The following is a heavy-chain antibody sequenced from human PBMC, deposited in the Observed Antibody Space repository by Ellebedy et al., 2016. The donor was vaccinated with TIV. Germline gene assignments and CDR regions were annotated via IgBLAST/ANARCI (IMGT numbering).Heavy chain of an antibody. CDR2: IYYSGST. J-gene: IGHJ4*02. CDR1: GGSISSSSHY. D-gene: IGHD1-26*01. Sequence: SETLSLXXTVSGGSISSSSHYWGWIRQPPGKGLEWIGSIYYSGSTYYNPSLKSRVTISVDTSKNQFSLKLNSVTAADTAVYYCARAGKRLRVGTTSHPFDYWGQGTLVTVSS. V-gene: IGHV4-39*01. CDR3: ARAGKRLRVGTTSHPFDY.